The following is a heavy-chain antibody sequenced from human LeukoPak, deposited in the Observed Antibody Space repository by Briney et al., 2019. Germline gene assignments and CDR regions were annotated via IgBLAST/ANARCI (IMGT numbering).Heavy chain of an antibody. V-gene: IGHV3-48*03. CDR1: GFTFSSYE. J-gene: IGHJ4*02. CDR2: ISSSGSTI. Sequence: GGSLRLSCAASGFTFSSYEMNWVRQAPGKGLEWVSYISSSGSTIYYAHSVKGRFTISRDNAKNTLYLQMNSLRAEDTAVYYCARVGASVGAIDYWGQGTLVTVSS. D-gene: IGHD1-26*01. CDR3: ARVGASVGAIDY.